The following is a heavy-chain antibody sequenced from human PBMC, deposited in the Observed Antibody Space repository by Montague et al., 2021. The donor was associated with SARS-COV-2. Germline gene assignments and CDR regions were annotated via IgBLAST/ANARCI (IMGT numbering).Heavy chain of an antibody. Sequence: SETLSLTCTVSGGSISSYYWSRIRQPPGKGLEWIGYIYYSGSTNYNPSLKSRVTISVDTSKNQFSLKLSSVTAADTAVYYCARDSGYRAQQLVPPRLYYYYYGMDVWGQGTTVTVSS. D-gene: IGHD6-13*01. V-gene: IGHV4-59*01. CDR3: ARDSGYRAQQLVPPRLYYYYYGMDV. CDR1: GGSISSYY. J-gene: IGHJ6*02. CDR2: IYYSGST.